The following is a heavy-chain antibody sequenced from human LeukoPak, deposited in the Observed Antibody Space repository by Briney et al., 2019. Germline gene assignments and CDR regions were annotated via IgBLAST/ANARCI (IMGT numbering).Heavy chain of an antibody. CDR2: INAGNGNT. Sequence: GASMKASCKASGYTFTSYGISWVRQAPGQGLEWMGWINAGNGNTKYSQKFQGRVTITRDTSASTAYMELSSLRSEDTAVYYCARGSENRYWGQGTLVTVSS. V-gene: IGHV1-3*01. D-gene: IGHD1-14*01. CDR3: ARGSENRY. J-gene: IGHJ4*02. CDR1: GYTFTSYG.